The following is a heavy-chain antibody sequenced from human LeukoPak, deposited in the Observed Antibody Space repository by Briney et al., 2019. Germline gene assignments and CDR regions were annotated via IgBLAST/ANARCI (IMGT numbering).Heavy chain of an antibody. Sequence: ASVKVSCKASGYTFTSYYMHWVRQAPGQGLEWMGLINPTGGSTGYAQKFQGRVTITADESTSTAYMELSSLRSEDTAVYYCAVCSGGSCYNQYYFDYWGQGTLVTVSS. CDR2: INPTGGST. V-gene: IGHV1-46*01. J-gene: IGHJ4*02. CDR1: GYTFTSYY. D-gene: IGHD2-15*01. CDR3: AVCSGGSCYNQYYFDY.